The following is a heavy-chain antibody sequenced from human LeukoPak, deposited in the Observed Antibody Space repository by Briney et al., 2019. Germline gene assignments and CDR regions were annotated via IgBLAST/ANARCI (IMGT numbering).Heavy chain of an antibody. CDR1: GFTFGDYA. J-gene: IGHJ4*02. CDR3: TRDVPSYYYDSSGYHIFDY. Sequence: GGSLRLSRTASGFTFGDYAMSWFRQAPGKGLEWVGFIRSKADGGTTEYAASVKGRFTISRDDSKSIAYLQMNSLKTEDTAVYYCTRDVPSYYYDSSGYHIFDYWGQGTLVTVSS. CDR2: IRSKADGGTT. V-gene: IGHV3-49*03. D-gene: IGHD3-22*01.